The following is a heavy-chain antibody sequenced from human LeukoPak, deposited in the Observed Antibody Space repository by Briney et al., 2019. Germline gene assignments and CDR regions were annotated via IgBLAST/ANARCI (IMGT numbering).Heavy chain of an antibody. V-gene: IGHV1-8*01. J-gene: IGHJ4*02. CDR3: ARYHTAGTMFNFDY. Sequence: ASVKVSCKASGYTFPSYDINWVRPATGQGLEWMGWMNPNSGNTGYAQKFQGRVTMTRNTSISTAYMELSSLRSEDTAVYYCARYHTAGTMFNFDYWGQGTLVTVSS. CDR2: MNPNSGNT. CDR1: GYTFPSYD. D-gene: IGHD3-10*02.